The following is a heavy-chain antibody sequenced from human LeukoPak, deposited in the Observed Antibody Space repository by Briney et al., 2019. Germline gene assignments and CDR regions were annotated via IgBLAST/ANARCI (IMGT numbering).Heavy chain of an antibody. CDR1: GGSFSSYG. Sequence: GASVKVSCKASGGSFSSYGISWVRQAPEQGLEWMGRIIPVLRMANYAQNFQDRVKLTADMSTTTVYMEMSSLRSDDTAVYFCARDEREEYSDSGGYSEWWGQGTLVTVSS. D-gene: IGHD3-22*01. J-gene: IGHJ4*02. CDR2: IIPVLRMA. CDR3: ARDEREEYSDSGGYSEW. V-gene: IGHV1-69*04.